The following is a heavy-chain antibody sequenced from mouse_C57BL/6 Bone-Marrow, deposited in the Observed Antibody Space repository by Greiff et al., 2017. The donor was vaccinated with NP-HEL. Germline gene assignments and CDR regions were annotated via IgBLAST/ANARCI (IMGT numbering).Heavy chain of an antibody. Sequence: EVQLKESGAELVRPGASVKLSCTASGFNIKDDYMHWVKQRPEQGLEWIGWIDPENGDTEYASKFQGKATITADTSSNTAYLQLSSLTSEDTAVYYCTTENYPFYFDYWGQGTTLTVSS. CDR2: IDPENGDT. CDR3: TTENYPFYFDY. V-gene: IGHV14-4*01. CDR1: GFNIKDDY. J-gene: IGHJ2*01. D-gene: IGHD2-1*01.